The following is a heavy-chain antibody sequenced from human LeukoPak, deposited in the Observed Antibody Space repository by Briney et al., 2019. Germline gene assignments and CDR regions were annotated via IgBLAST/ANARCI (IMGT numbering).Heavy chain of an antibody. CDR3: EVVPNY. CDR2: SNPSDGST. Sequence: GASGKVSCKASGYTFTSYYMQWVRQAPGQGLEWVGTSNPSDGSTSSAQKFQGRVTMTRDTSTSTVYMELSSLRSEDTAVYYCEVVPNYWGQGTLVTVSS. D-gene: IGHD3-22*01. V-gene: IGHV1-46*01. CDR1: GYTFTSYY. J-gene: IGHJ4*02.